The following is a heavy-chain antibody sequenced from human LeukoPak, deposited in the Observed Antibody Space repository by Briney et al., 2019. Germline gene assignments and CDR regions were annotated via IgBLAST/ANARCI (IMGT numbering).Heavy chain of an antibody. CDR3: ARVLKSIAARPILYYYGMDV. V-gene: IGHV4-59*08. D-gene: IGHD6-6*01. Sequence: SETLSLTCTVSGGSISIYYWSWIRQPPAKGPEWSGYIYYSGSTNYNPSLKGRVTISVDTSKNQFSLKLSSVTAADTAVYYCARVLKSIAARPILYYYGMDVWGQGTTVTVSS. CDR1: GGSISIYY. J-gene: IGHJ6*02. CDR2: IYYSGST.